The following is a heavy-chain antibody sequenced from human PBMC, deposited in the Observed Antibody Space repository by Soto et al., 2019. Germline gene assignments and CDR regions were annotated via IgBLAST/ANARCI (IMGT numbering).Heavy chain of an antibody. D-gene: IGHD2-2*02. J-gene: IGHJ4*02. Sequence: GASVEVSCKASGGTFRSYTISWGRQAPGQRAEWMGRIIPILCIANYAQKFQGRATINAEKSTSTAYMELSSLRSEDTAVYYCAMEYCSSTSCYRDYWGQGTLVTVS. CDR3: AMEYCSSTSCYRDY. V-gene: IGHV1-69*02. CDR2: IIPILCIA. CDR1: GGTFRSYT.